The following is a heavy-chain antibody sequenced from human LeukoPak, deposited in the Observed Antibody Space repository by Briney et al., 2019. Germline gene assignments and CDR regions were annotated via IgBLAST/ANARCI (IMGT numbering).Heavy chain of an antibody. J-gene: IGHJ3*02. CDR3: VAHDAFDI. Sequence: GGSLRLSCAASGFTFSSYGMHWVRQAPGKGLEWVALIRYDGSNKYYADSVKGRFTISRDNSKNTLYLQMNSLRAEDTAVYYCVAHDAFDIWGQGTMVTVSS. CDR1: GFTFSSYG. V-gene: IGHV3-30*02. CDR2: IRYDGSNK.